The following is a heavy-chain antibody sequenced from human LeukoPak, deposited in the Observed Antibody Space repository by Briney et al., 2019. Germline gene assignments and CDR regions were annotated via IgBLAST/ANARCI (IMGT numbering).Heavy chain of an antibody. Sequence: PGGSLRLSCAASGFTFSSYSMNWVRQAPGKGLEWVSSISSSSSYIYYADSVKGRFTISRDNANNSLYLQMNSLRAEDTAVYYCARSLEAAADTFDYWGQGTLVTVSS. V-gene: IGHV3-21*01. J-gene: IGHJ4*02. D-gene: IGHD6-13*01. CDR2: ISSSSSYI. CDR1: GFTFSSYS. CDR3: ARSLEAAADTFDY.